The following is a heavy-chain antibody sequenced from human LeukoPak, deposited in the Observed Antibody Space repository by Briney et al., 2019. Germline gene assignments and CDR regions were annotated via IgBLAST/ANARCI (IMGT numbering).Heavy chain of an antibody. CDR2: TSSSDAGT. CDR3: ARAPGVFLEYFQH. Sequence: GGSLRLSCAASGFTLSTYAMSWVRQTPGKGLEWVAATSSSDAGTYHADSVRGRFTISRDNSKNTLYLQMNSLRAEDTALYYCARAPGVFLEYFQHWGQGTLVTVSS. CDR1: GFTLSTYA. D-gene: IGHD2-2*01. J-gene: IGHJ1*01. V-gene: IGHV3-23*01.